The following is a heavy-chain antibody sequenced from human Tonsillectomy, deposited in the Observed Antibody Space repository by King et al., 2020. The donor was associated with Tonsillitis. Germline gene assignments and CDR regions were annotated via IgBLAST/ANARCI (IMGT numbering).Heavy chain of an antibody. J-gene: IGHJ6*03. D-gene: IGHD3-10*01. CDR1: GFTFSSNS. CDR3: ASGGGFYYYYMDV. CDR2: ISSSSSYI. V-gene: IGHV3-21*01. Sequence: VQLVESGGGLVKPGGSLRLSCAASGFTFSSNSMNWVRQAPGRGLEWVSSISSSSSYIYYADSVKGRFTISRDNAKNSLYLQMNSLRAEDTAVYYCASGGGFYYYYMDVWGKGTTVTVSS.